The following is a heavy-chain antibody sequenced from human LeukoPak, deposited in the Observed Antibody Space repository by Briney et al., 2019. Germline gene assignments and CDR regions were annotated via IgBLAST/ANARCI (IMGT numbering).Heavy chain of an antibody. CDR2: ISGSGGST. D-gene: IGHD6-6*01. Sequence: GGSLRLSCAASGFTFSSYAMSWVRQVPGKGLEWVSAISGSGGSTYYADSVKGRFTIPRDNSKNTLYLQMNSLRAEDTAVYYCAKDDIAARPVDYWGQGTLVTVSS. CDR1: GFTFSSYA. CDR3: AKDDIAARPVDY. J-gene: IGHJ4*02. V-gene: IGHV3-23*01.